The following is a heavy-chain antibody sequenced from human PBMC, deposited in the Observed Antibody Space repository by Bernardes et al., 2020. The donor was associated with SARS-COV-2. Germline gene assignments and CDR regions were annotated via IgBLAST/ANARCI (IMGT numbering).Heavy chain of an antibody. Sequence: TLSLTCAVSGGSISSGGYSWSWIRQPPGKGLEWIGYIYHSGSTYYNPSLKSRVTISVDRSKNQFSLKLSSVTAADTAVYYCARGGDIVVVPAAPNWFDPWGQGTLVTVSS. CDR3: ARGGDIVVVPAAPNWFDP. CDR1: GGSISSGGYS. J-gene: IGHJ5*02. V-gene: IGHV4-30-2*01. CDR2: IYHSGST. D-gene: IGHD2-2*01.